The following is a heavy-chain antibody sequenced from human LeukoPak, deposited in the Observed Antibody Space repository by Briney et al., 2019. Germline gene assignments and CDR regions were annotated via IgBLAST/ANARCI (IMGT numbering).Heavy chain of an antibody. V-gene: IGHV3-23*01. J-gene: IGHJ4*02. D-gene: IGHD4-17*01. CDR3: AKSTYGDYLTRPPHYFDY. CDR1: GFTFEASA. CDR2: ITGGGEST. Sequence: GGSLRLSCAASGFTFEASAMSWVRQAPGKGLEWVAVITGGGESTYYADSVKGRFTISRDNSKNTLYLQMNSLRAEDTAVYYCAKSTYGDYLTRPPHYFDYWGQGTLVTVSS.